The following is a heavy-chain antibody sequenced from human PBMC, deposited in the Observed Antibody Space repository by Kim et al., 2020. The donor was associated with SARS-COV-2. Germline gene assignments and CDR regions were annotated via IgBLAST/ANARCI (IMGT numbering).Heavy chain of an antibody. CDR2: IWYDGSNK. D-gene: IGHD3-16*01. CDR3: AKGGRGYYYYGMDV. V-gene: IGHV3-33*06. J-gene: IGHJ6*02. Sequence: GGSLRLSCAASGFTFSSYGMHWVRQAPGKGLEWVAVIWYDGSNKYYADSVKGRFTISRDNSKNTLYLQMNSLRAEDTAVYYCAKGGRGYYYYGMDVWGQGTTVTVSS. CDR1: GFTFSSYG.